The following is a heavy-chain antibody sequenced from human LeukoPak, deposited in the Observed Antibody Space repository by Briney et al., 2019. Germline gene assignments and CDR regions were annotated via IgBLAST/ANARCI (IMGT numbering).Heavy chain of an antibody. J-gene: IGHJ4*02. Sequence: SETLSLTCTVSGYSISSGYYWGWIRQPPGKGLEGIGSFYHSGSTYYNPSLKSRVTISVDTSKNQFSLKLSSVTAADTAVYYCASHPHYYDSSGYRFDYWGQGTLVTVSS. CDR3: ASHPHYYDSSGYRFDY. V-gene: IGHV4-38-2*02. CDR1: GYSISSGYY. CDR2: FYHSGST. D-gene: IGHD3-22*01.